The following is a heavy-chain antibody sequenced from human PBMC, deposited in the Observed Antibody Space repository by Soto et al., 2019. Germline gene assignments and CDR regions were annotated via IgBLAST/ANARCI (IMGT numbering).Heavy chain of an antibody. CDR1: GGSISTDYYC. V-gene: IGHV4-30-4*01. D-gene: IGHD7-27*01. CDR3: ARGPSGDKVDN. Sequence: QVQLQESGPGLVKPSQTLSLTCTVSGGSISTDYYCWSWIRQSPEKGLAWNGPIYNSVNTYSNSSLSSRVTISVDTSKIHFSLKLTSVTAADTAVYYCARGPSGDKVDNWGHGTLVNVSS. CDR2: IYNSVNT. J-gene: IGHJ4*01.